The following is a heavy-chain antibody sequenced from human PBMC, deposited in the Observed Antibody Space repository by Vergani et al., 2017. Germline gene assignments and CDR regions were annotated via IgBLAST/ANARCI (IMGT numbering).Heavy chain of an antibody. CDR2: IIPIFGTA. D-gene: IGHD2-15*01. CDR1: AGTFRSDG. V-gene: IGHV1-69*12. CDR3: ARDIVGGYYYYGMDV. Sequence: QVHLEQSGAEAKKPGSAVTVSCTAPAGTFRSDGLSWVRQAPGQGLEWVGDIIPIFGTANYAQKFQGRVTITADESTSTAYMELSSLRSEDTAVYYCARDIVGGYYYYGMDVWGQGTTVTVSS. J-gene: IGHJ6*02.